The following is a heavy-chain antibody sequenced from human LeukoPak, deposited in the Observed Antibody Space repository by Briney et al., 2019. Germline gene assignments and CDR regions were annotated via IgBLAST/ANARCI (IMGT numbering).Heavy chain of an antibody. D-gene: IGHD2-2*01. Sequence: ASVKVSCKASGYTFTSYAMHWVRQAPGQRLEWMGWINAGNGNTKYSQKFQGRVTITRDTSASTAYMELSSLRSDDTAVYYCARDKGFFVVVPAAHPEFDYWGQGTLVTVSS. V-gene: IGHV1-3*01. J-gene: IGHJ4*02. CDR2: INAGNGNT. CDR3: ARDKGFFVVVPAAHPEFDY. CDR1: GYTFTSYA.